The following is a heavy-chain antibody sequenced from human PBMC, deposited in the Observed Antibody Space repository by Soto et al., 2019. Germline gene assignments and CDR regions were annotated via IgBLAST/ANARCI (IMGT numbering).Heavy chain of an antibody. J-gene: IGHJ2*01. Sequence: QVQLVESGGGVVQPGGSLRLSCAASGFTFSSYGMHWVRQAPGKGLEWVSVISYGGSNKYYADSVKGRFTISRDNSKNTRYLQMNSRIAEDTAVYYCAKDSGYYDTIGDYYNSWYFDLWGRGTLVTVSS. CDR2: ISYGGSNK. D-gene: IGHD3-22*01. CDR3: AKDSGYYDTIGDYYNSWYFDL. V-gene: IGHV3-30*18. CDR1: GFTFSSYG.